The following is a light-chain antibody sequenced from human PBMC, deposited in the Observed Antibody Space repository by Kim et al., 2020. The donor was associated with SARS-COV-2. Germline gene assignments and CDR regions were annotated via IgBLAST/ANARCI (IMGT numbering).Light chain of an antibody. V-gene: IGLV3-1*01. CDR3: QAWDSSTVV. CDR1: KLGDKF. CDR2: RDS. J-gene: IGLJ2*01. Sequence: VAPGQTASITCSGDKLGDKFVCWYQQTPGQSPVLVIYRDSKRPSGIPERFSGSNSGNTATLTISGTQAMDEADYYCQAWDSSTVVFGGGTQLTVL.